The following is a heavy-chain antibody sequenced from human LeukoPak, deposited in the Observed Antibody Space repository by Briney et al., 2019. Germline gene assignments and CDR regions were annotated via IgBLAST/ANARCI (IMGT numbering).Heavy chain of an antibody. J-gene: IGHJ4*02. Sequence: GGSLRLSCAASGFTFSSYAMHWVRQAPGKGLEWVAVISYDGSNQYYADSVKGRFTISRDNSKITLYLQMNSLRDEDTAVYYCARDGLAGLQLGALDCWGQGTLVTVSS. V-gene: IGHV3-30*04. CDR2: ISYDGSNQ. D-gene: IGHD5-24*01. CDR1: GFTFSSYA. CDR3: ARDGLAGLQLGALDC.